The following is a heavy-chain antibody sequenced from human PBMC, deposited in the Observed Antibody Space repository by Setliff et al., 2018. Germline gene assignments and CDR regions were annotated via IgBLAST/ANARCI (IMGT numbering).Heavy chain of an antibody. V-gene: IGHV4-34*01. D-gene: IGHD3-10*01. CDR3: ARRWNFGPYGSGIHDGFDM. J-gene: IGHJ3*02. Sequence: PSETLSLTCSVSGASISSSYWSWIRQSPGKGLEWIGEINHYGSTKYKSSLKSRVTISVDTSKNQFSLKLNSVTAADTAVYYCARRWNFGPYGSGIHDGFDMWGQGTMVTVSS. CDR1: GASISSSY. CDR2: INHYGST.